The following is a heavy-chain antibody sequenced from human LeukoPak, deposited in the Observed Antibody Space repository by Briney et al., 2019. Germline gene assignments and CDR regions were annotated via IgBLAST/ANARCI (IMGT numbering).Heavy chain of an antibody. CDR3: ARDMAGDYYDSGSYGYFDY. D-gene: IGHD3-22*01. Sequence: GGSLRLSCAASGFSVSSNYMSWVRQAPGKGLEWVSVIYSGGSEYYADSVKGRFTISRDNFRNRLYLQMNSLRAEDTAVYYCARDMAGDYYDSGSYGYFDYWGQGTLVTVSS. CDR2: IYSGGSE. CDR1: GFSVSSNY. V-gene: IGHV3-66*01. J-gene: IGHJ4*02.